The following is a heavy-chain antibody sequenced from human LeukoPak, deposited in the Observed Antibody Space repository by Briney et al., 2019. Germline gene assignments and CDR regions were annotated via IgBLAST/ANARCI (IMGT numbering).Heavy chain of an antibody. J-gene: IGHJ4*02. CDR1: GYTFTGYY. D-gene: IGHD2-15*01. CDR3: ARAISGGSPIAASDY. V-gene: IGHV1-2*02. Sequence: GASVNVSCKASGYTFTGYYIHWVRQAPGQGLEWMGWINPDSGDTNYAQKFQGRVTMTRDTSISTAYMELSRLRSDDTAVYYCARAISGGSPIAASDYWGRGPLVTVSS. CDR2: INPDSGDT.